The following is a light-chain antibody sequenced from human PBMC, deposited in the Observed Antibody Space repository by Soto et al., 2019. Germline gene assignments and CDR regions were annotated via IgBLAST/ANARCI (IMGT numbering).Light chain of an antibody. CDR1: SSDAGSYNL. CDR2: EVS. Sequence: QSVLTQPASVSGSPGQSITISCTGTSSDAGSYNLVSWYQQHPGKAPKLMIYEVSKRPSGVSNRFSGSKSGNTASLTISGLQAEDEADYYCCSYAGSSTLRVFGTGTKVTV. CDR3: CSYAGSSTLRV. V-gene: IGLV2-23*02. J-gene: IGLJ1*01.